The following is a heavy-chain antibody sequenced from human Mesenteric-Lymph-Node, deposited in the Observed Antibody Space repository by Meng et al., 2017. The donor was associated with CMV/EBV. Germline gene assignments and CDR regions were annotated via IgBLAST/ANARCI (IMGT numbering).Heavy chain of an antibody. CDR2: IRSDGSNT. Sequence: GESLKISCAASGFTFSSYNMNWVRQAPGKGLEWVAFIRSDGSNTHYEEYLKGRFTISRDNSKNTLYLQMNNLRVEDTAVYYCARDDSDYFDSWGQGTLVTVSS. CDR1: GFTFSSYN. V-gene: IGHV3-30*02. CDR3: ARDDSDYFDS. J-gene: IGHJ4*02. D-gene: IGHD2-21*01.